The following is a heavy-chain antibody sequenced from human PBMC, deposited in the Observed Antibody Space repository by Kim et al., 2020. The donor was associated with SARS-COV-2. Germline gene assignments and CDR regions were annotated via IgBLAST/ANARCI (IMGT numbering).Heavy chain of an antibody. CDR3: AASSSWYWSPCFDY. Sequence: ASVKVSCKASGYTFTGYYMHWVRQAPGQGLEWMGWINPNSGGTNYAQKFQGRVTMTRDTSISTAYMELSRLRSDDTAVYYCAASSSWYWSPCFDYWGQGTLVTVSS. V-gene: IGHV1-2*02. CDR2: INPNSGGT. J-gene: IGHJ4*02. D-gene: IGHD6-13*01. CDR1: GYTFTGYY.